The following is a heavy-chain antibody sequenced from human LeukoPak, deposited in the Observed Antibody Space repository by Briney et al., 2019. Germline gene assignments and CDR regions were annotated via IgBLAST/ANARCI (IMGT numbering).Heavy chain of an antibody. J-gene: IGHJ3*02. CDR1: GGSISTYY. D-gene: IGHD1-26*01. CDR2: IYRSGST. Sequence: SETLSLTCTVSGGSISTYYWNWIRQPAGKGLEWIGRIYRSGSTNYNPSLKSRVTMSVDTSKNEFSLKLRSVTAADNAVYYCARGEVGAMGHTVFDIWGQGTTVTVSS. CDR3: ARGEVGAMGHTVFDI. V-gene: IGHV4-4*07.